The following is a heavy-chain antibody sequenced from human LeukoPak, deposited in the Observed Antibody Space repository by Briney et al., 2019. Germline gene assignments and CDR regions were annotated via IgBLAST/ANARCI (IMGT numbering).Heavy chain of an antibody. CDR3: ARVDGSGSKRWFDP. CDR2: IHNSGST. Sequence: TLSLTCSVSGGSITSGGFYGSWIRQHPGQSLEWIGYIHNSGSTYYNPSLQSRAIISLDTSKSQFSLQLNSVTAADTAVYYCARVDGSGSKRWFDPWGQGAPVTVSS. V-gene: IGHV4-31*03. D-gene: IGHD3-10*01. J-gene: IGHJ5*02. CDR1: GGSITSGGFY.